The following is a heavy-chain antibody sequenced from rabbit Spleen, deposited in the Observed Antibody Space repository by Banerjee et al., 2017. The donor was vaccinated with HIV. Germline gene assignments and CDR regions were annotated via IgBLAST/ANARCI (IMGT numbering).Heavy chain of an antibody. V-gene: IGHV1S39*01. CDR3: GKTVNTSYYFNL. D-gene: IGHD1-1*01. CDR2: IDPVFGSA. J-gene: IGHJ4*01. Sequence: QEQLVESGGGLVQPGGSLKLSCKASGFDFSSYYMSWVRQAPGKGLEWIGYIDPVFGSAYYASWVNGRFTISKTSSTTVTLQMTSLTAADTATYFCGKTVNTSYYFNLWGQGTLVTVS. CDR1: GFDFSSYYM.